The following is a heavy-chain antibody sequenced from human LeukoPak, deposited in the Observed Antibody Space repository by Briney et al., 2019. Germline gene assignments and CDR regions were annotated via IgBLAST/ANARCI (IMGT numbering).Heavy chain of an antibody. D-gene: IGHD2-2*01. CDR1: GYTFTSYG. J-gene: IGHJ4*02. Sequence: ASVKVSCKASGYTFTSYGISWMRQAPGQGLEWMGWISAYNGNTNYAQKLQGRVTMTTDTSTSTAYMELRSLRSDDTAVYYCARGYCSSTSCYGFDYWGQGTLVTVSS. V-gene: IGHV1-18*01. CDR2: ISAYNGNT. CDR3: ARGYCSSTSCYGFDY.